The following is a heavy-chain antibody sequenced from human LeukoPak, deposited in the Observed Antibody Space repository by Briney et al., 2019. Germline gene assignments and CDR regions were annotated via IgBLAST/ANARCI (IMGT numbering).Heavy chain of an antibody. CDR2: IYYSGST. Sequence: SETLSLTCTVSGGSISSSIYYWGWIRQPPGQGLEWIGSIYYSGSTYYNPSLKGRVTISVDTSKNQLSLKVTSVTAADTAVYYCARGGDEVMVLGPAAHGMDVWGQGTMVTVSS. J-gene: IGHJ6*02. CDR1: GGSISSSIYY. D-gene: IGHD3-10*01. CDR3: ARGGDEVMVLGPAAHGMDV. V-gene: IGHV4-39*02.